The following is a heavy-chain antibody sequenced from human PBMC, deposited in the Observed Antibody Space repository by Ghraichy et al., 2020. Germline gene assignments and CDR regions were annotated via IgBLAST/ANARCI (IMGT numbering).Heavy chain of an antibody. CDR1: GGSISSYY. D-gene: IGHD5-18*01. CDR3: AKFGLRRGYSYGHFDY. Sequence: SETLSLTCTVSGGSISSYYWSWIRQPPGKGLEWIGYIYYSGSTNYNPSLKSRVTISVDTSKNQFSLKLSSVTAADTAVYYCAKFGLRRGYSYGHFDYWGQGTLVTVSS. J-gene: IGHJ4*02. CDR2: IYYSGST. V-gene: IGHV4-59*01.